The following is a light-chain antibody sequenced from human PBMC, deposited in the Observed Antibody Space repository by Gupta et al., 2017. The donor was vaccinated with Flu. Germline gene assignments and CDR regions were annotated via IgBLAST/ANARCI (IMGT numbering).Light chain of an antibody. CDR3: QEWDSGTVV. CDR2: KNT. J-gene: IGLJ3*02. V-gene: IGLV3-1*01. CDR1: SLVNKY. Sequence: GQTASITCSGDSLVNKYVSWYQQKPDQSPVLVIYKNTQRPSGTVERFSGSKYGNTATLTIIGTQAMDVADYHCQEWDSGTVVFGGGTKLTVL.